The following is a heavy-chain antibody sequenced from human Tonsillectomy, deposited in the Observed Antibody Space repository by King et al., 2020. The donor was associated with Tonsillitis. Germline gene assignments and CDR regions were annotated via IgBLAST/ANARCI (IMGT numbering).Heavy chain of an antibody. CDR2: IYHSGST. CDR3: ARVGYYYGSEALDY. D-gene: IGHD3-10*01. J-gene: IGHJ4*02. CDR1: GYSTSTGYY. V-gene: IGHV4-38-2*01. Sequence: QLQESDPGLVKPSETLSLTCAVSGYSTSTGYYWGWIRQPPGKGLEWIGSIYHSGSTSYNPSLKSRVTISVNTSKNQFSLKLSSVTAADTAVYYCARVGYYYGSEALDYWGQGTLVTVSS.